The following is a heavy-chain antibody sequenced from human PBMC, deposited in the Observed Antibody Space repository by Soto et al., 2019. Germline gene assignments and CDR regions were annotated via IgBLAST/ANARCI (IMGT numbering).Heavy chain of an antibody. J-gene: IGHJ6*02. V-gene: IGHV6-1*01. Sequence: PSQTLSLTCAISGDSVSSNSAAWNWIRQSPSRGLEWLGRTYYRSKWYNDYAVSVKSRITINPDTSKNQFSLQLNSETQEDRAVYYGGRGRGATYYHFQGLGVWGQGTQLTVSS. CDR3: GRGRGATYYHFQGLGV. CDR2: TYYRSKWYN. CDR1: GDSVSSNSAA. D-gene: IGHD3-10*01.